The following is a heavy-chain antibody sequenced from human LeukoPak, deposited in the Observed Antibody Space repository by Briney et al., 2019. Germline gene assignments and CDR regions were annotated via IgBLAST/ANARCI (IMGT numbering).Heavy chain of an antibody. J-gene: IGHJ4*02. CDR2: VSWNSGNI. Sequence: GGSLRLSCAASGFTFENDAMHWVRQAPGRGLEWVSSVSWNSGNIAYADSVKGRFSSSRDNAKNSLYLQMSSLRPEDTALYYCAKGPGWQLNNRYFDFWGQGTLVIVSS. CDR3: AKGPGWQLNNRYFDF. CDR1: GFTFENDA. V-gene: IGHV3-9*01. D-gene: IGHD1-14*01.